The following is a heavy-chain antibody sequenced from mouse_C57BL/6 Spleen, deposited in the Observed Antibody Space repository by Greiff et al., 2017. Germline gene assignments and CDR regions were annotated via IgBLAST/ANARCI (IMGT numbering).Heavy chain of an antibody. V-gene: IGHV7-1*01. CDR3: ARELLGYFDD. CDR1: GFTFSDFY. D-gene: IGHD4-1*01. CDR2: SRHTANDYTS. Sequence: EVKLAESGGGLVQSGRSLRLSCATSGFTFSDFYMEWVRQAPGKGLEWIAASRHTANDYTSEYSASVKGRFIVSRATSQIILYLQMNALIAYDTAIYYCARELLGYFDDWGQGTTLTVSS. J-gene: IGHJ2*01.